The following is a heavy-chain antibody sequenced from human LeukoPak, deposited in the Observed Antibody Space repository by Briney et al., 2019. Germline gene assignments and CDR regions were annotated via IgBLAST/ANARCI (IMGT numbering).Heavy chain of an antibody. CDR1: GGSISSSNW. J-gene: IGHJ2*01. D-gene: IGHD3-9*01. CDR3: AREMSSYDILTGHPDWYFDL. V-gene: IGHV4-4*02. CDR2: IYHSGST. Sequence: SGTLSLTCAVSGGSISSSNWWSWVRQPPGKGLEWIGEIYHSGSTNYNPSLKSRVTISVDKSKNQFSLKLSSVTAADTAVYYCAREMSSYDILTGHPDWYFDLWGRGTLVTVSS.